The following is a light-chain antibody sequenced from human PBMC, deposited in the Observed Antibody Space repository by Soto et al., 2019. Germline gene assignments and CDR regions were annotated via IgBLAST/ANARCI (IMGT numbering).Light chain of an antibody. CDR1: QSISNW. CDR3: QPYNNWPLT. CDR2: DTS. V-gene: IGKV3-15*01. Sequence: MPQSPATLSGSVGDRVTISCRASQSISNWLAWYQHKPGQTPRLLIYDTSTRATGVPTRFSGSRSGAEFTLTINSLQSEDFAVYYCQPYNNWPLTFGGGTKVDIK. J-gene: IGKJ4*01.